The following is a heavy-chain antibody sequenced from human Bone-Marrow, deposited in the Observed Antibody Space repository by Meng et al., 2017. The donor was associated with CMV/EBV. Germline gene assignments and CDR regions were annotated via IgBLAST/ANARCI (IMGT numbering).Heavy chain of an antibody. CDR2: ISWNSGSI. J-gene: IGHJ4*02. CDR3: AKSGSRSLFSLSLN. Sequence: SLRLSCAASGFTFSSYAMHWVRQAPGKGLEWVSGISWNSGSIGYADSVKGRFTISRDNAKNSLYLQMNSLKAEDTALYYCAKSGSRSLFSLSLNWGQGTLVTVSS. D-gene: IGHD3-22*01. CDR1: GFTFSSYA. V-gene: IGHV3-9*01.